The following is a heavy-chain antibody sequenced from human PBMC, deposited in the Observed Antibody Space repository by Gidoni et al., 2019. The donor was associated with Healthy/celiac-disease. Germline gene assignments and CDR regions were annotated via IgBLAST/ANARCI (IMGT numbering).Heavy chain of an antibody. CDR1: GYTFTSYA. CDR2: INAGNGNT. J-gene: IGHJ4*02. Sequence: QVQLVQSGAEVKTPGASVKVSCKASGYTFTSYAMHWVRQAPGQRLEWMGWINAGNGNTKYSQKFQGRVTITRDTSASTAYMELSSLRAEDTAVYYCARANYYDKYYFDYWGQGTLVTVSS. CDR3: ARANYYDKYYFDY. V-gene: IGHV1-3*01. D-gene: IGHD3-22*01.